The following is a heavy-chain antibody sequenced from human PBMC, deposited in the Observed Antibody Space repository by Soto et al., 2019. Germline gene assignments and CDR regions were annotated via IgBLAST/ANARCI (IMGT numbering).Heavy chain of an antibody. Sequence: AGSLRLSCAASGFIFGTYWMSWVRQAPGKGLEWVANIKPDGSERYYVDSVKGRFTISRDNAKNSLYLQMNTLRAEDTAVYYCARDRYISGWPRIFDYWGQGTMVTVSS. CDR1: GFIFGTYW. CDR2: IKPDGSER. V-gene: IGHV3-7*05. CDR3: ARDRYISGWPRIFDY. J-gene: IGHJ4*02. D-gene: IGHD6-19*01.